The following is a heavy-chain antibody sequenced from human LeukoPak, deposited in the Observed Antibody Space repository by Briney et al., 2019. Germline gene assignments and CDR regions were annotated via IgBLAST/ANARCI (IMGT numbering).Heavy chain of an antibody. V-gene: IGHV3-48*03. J-gene: IGHJ4*02. CDR2: ISSSGSTI. Sequence: GGSLRLSCAASGFTFSSYEMNWVRQAPGKGLEWVSYISSSGSTIYYADSVKGRFTISRDNAKNSLYLQMNSLRAEDTAVYYCARDSDHDSSGYFDYWGQGTLVTVSS. CDR3: ARDSDHDSSGYFDY. CDR1: GFTFSSYE. D-gene: IGHD3-22*01.